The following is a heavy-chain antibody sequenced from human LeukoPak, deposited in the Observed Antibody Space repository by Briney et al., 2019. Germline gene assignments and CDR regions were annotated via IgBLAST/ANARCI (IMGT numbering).Heavy chain of an antibody. Sequence: SETLSLTCTVSGGSISSYYWSWIRQPPGKGLEWIGYIYYSGSTNYNPSLKSRVTISVDTSKNQFSLKLSSVTAADTAVYYCASHRYYMYSGSYQGAFDIWGQGTMVTVSS. CDR3: ASHRYYMYSGSYQGAFDI. CDR2: IYYSGST. D-gene: IGHD1-26*01. V-gene: IGHV4-59*08. CDR1: GGSISSYY. J-gene: IGHJ3*02.